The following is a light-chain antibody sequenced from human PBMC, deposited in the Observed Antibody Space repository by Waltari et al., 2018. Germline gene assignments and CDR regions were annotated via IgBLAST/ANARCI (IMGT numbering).Light chain of an antibody. CDR3: SVWDSSLRDVL. Sequence: QSVLTQPPSASGAPGQSVTISCSGSSSNIGSNYVYWYQQLSGEAPKLLIYNNNQRPSGVPDRFPGSKSGTSASLAIGGLQSKDEADYYCSVWDSSLRDVLFGGGTRLAVL. V-gene: IGLV1-47*02. CDR2: NNN. J-gene: IGLJ7*01. CDR1: SSNIGSNY.